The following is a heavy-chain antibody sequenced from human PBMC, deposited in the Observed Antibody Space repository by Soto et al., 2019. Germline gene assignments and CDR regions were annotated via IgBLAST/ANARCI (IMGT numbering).Heavy chain of an antibody. J-gene: IGHJ4*01. V-gene: IGHV3-30-3*01. CDR1: GFTFSSYA. CDR2: ISYDGSNK. Sequence: GGSLRLSCAASGFTFSSYAMHWVRQAPGKGLEWVAVISYDGSNKYYADSVKGRFTISRDNSKNTLYLQMNSLRAEDTAVYYCARDPVRAFVAPYHLAYSGQGSLVTVSS. CDR3: ARDPVRAFVAPYHLAY. D-gene: IGHD2-2*01.